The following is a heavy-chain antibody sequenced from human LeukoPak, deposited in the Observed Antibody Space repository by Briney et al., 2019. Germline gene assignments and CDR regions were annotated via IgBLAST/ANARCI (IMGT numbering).Heavy chain of an antibody. CDR2: INPNSGGT. V-gene: IGHV1-2*02. CDR3: ARVLRYFDWLPDFDY. D-gene: IGHD3-9*01. CDR1: GYTFTGYY. J-gene: IGHJ4*02. Sequence: ASVKVSCKASGYTFTGYYMHRVRQAPGQGLEWMGWINPNSGGTNYAQKFQGRVTMTRDTSISTAYMELSRLRSDDTAVYYCARVLRYFDWLPDFDYWGQGTLVTVSS.